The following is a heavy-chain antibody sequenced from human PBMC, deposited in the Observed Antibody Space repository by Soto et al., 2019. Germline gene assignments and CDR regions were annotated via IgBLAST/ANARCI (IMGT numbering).Heavy chain of an antibody. Sequence: SVKVSCKASGGTFSSYPITWVRQAPGQGLEWMGGTFPIFDRGNYAQKFQGRLTIATDKSTNTAYMELSSLRSEDTAVYYCARRNTSGYLRYFDSWGQGTLVTVSS. J-gene: IGHJ4*02. CDR3: ARRNTSGYLRYFDS. D-gene: IGHD3-22*01. CDR2: TFPIFDRG. V-gene: IGHV1-69*05. CDR1: GGTFSSYP.